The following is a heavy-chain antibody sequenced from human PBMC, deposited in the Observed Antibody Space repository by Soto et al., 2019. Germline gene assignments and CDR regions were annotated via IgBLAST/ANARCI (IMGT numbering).Heavy chain of an antibody. V-gene: IGHV4-34*01. J-gene: IGHJ6*02. CDR1: GESLSAYY. D-gene: IGHD3-10*02. CDR3: ARGTVYVPFLFPCLDV. CDR2: INQSGST. Sequence: PSETLSLTCAVYGESLSAYYWTWIRQPPGKGLEWIGEINQSGSTNYNPSLKSRVTMSADTSKKHFSLKVTSVTAADTAVYYCARGTVYVPFLFPCLDVWGQGTKVPVYS.